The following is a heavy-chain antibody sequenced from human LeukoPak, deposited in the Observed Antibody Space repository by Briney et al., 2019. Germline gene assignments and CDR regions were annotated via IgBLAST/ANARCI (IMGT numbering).Heavy chain of an antibody. Sequence: GGSLRLSCAASGFTFSSYWMSWVRQAPGKGLEWVANIKQDGSEKYYVDSVKGRFTISRDNAKNTLYLQMNSLRAEDTAVYYCARVQIDCSSTSCYYYYYYYMDVWGKGTTVTVSS. D-gene: IGHD2-2*01. CDR1: GFTFSSYW. CDR2: IKQDGSEK. V-gene: IGHV3-7*01. J-gene: IGHJ6*03. CDR3: ARVQIDCSSTSCYYYYYYYMDV.